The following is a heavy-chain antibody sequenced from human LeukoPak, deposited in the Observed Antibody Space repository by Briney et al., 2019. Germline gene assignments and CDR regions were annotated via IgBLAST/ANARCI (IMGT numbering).Heavy chain of an antibody. J-gene: IGHJ3*02. CDR3: ASGYYYDSSGFQPHAFDI. CDR2: ISSSSSYI. V-gene: IGHV3-21*01. CDR1: GFTFNSYS. D-gene: IGHD3-22*01. Sequence: GGSLRLSCAASGFTFNSYSMNWVRQAPGKGLEWVSSISSSSSYIYYADPVKGRFTISRDNAKNSLYLQMNSLRAEDTAVYYCASGYYYDSSGFQPHAFDIWGQGTMVTVSS.